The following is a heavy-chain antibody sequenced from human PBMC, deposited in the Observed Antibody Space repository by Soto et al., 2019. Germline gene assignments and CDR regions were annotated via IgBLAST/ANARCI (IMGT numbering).Heavy chain of an antibody. V-gene: IGHV4-4*08. CDR3: ARDNYGRMLDF. CDR2: IFLSGNA. CDR1: GGSIRNVY. Sequence: SETLSLTCSVSGGSIRNVYWSWIRQAPGKGLEWIGFIFLSGNAHYNPALKSRLTISLDTAKNQFSLKLTSVTAADTAIYYCARDNYGRMLDFWGPGTLVTVSS. J-gene: IGHJ4*02. D-gene: IGHD4-17*01.